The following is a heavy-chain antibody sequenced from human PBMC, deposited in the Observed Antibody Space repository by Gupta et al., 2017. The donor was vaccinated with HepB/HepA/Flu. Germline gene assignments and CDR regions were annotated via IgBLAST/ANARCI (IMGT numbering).Heavy chain of an antibody. D-gene: IGHD3-10*01. Sequence: QVQLVESGGGVVQPGRSLRLSCAASGFSFSNHGMHWVRQAPGKGLEWVSVISYDGSNKYYADSVKGRFTISRDNSKNTLSLQLNSLRTEDTAMYYCAKDRSYASGSYYLLDYWGQGTLVTVSS. CDR1: GFSFSNHG. J-gene: IGHJ4*02. CDR3: AKDRSYASGSYYLLDY. V-gene: IGHV3-30*18. CDR2: ISYDGSNK.